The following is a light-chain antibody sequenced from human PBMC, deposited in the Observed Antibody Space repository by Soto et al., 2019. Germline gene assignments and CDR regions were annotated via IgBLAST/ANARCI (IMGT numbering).Light chain of an antibody. CDR3: QQYRDLPQT. V-gene: IGKV3-20*01. CDR1: QSVRSNY. CDR2: NSS. Sequence: EIVLTXXXGTLSLSXXXXATLSCRASQSVRSNYLAWYQQKPGQAPRLLIYNSSTRATGIPDRFSGSGSGTDFTLTISRLEPEDFALYYCQQYRDLPQTFGQGTQVEIK. J-gene: IGKJ1*01.